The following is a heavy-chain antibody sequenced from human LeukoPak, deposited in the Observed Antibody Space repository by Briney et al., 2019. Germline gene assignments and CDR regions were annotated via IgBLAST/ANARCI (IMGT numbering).Heavy chain of an antibody. CDR1: GYTFTTFW. CDR3: ARLRGVRYFDWFDAFDI. J-gene: IGHJ3*02. Sequence: GESLKISCKGSGYTFTTFWIGWVRQMPGKGLEWMGIIYPGDSDTRYSPSFQGQVTISADKSISTAYLQWSSLKASDTAMYYCARLRGVRYFDWFDAFDIWGQGTMVTVSS. D-gene: IGHD3-9*01. V-gene: IGHV5-51*01. CDR2: IYPGDSDT.